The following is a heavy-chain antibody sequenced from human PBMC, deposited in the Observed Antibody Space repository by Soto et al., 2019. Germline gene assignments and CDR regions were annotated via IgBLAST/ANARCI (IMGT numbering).Heavy chain of an antibody. CDR3: ARVGYDFWSGYLGSREFDY. D-gene: IGHD3-3*01. CDR2: MNPNSGNT. J-gene: IGHJ4*02. Sequence: ASVKVSCKASGYTFTSYDINWVRQATGQGLEWMGWMNPNSGNTGYAQKFQGRVTMTRNTSISTAYMELSSLRSEDTAVYYCARVGYDFWSGYLGSREFDYWGQGTLVTVSS. V-gene: IGHV1-8*01. CDR1: GYTFTSYD.